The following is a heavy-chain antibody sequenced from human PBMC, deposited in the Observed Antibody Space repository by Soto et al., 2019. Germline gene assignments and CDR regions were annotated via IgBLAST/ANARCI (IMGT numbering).Heavy chain of an antibody. CDR2: MNPNSGNT. D-gene: IGHD6-6*01. Sequence: ASVKVSCEASGYTFTSYDINWVRQATGQGLEWMGWMNPNSGNTGYAQKFQGRVTMTRNTSISTAYMELSSLRSEDTAVYYCARERRVGWIAARRGWFDPWGQGTLVTVSS. J-gene: IGHJ5*02. CDR3: ARERRVGWIAARRGWFDP. V-gene: IGHV1-8*01. CDR1: GYTFTSYD.